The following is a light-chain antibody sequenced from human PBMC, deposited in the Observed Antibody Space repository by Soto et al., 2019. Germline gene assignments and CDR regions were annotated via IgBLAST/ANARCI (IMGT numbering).Light chain of an antibody. CDR3: QQYNDWPPA. V-gene: IGKV3-15*01. J-gene: IGKJ4*01. CDR2: GAS. Sequence: EIVLTQSPATLSLSPGERATLSCRASQSVSSKLAWYQQTRGQAPRLLIYGASTRATGIPARFSGSGSGTEFTLTINSLQSEDFAVYYCQQYNDWPPAFGEGAKVDIK. CDR1: QSVSSK.